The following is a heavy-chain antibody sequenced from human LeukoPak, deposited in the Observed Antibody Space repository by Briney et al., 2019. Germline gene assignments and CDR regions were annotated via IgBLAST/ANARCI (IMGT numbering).Heavy chain of an antibody. J-gene: IGHJ4*02. Sequence: GGSLRLSCAASGFTFSSYAMSWVRQAPGKGLEWVSVISGSGDRIYYADSVKGRFTISRDNSKNTLYLQMNSLRAEDTAVYYCAKEVGSRYYYDSSGYYFDYWGQGTLVTVSS. D-gene: IGHD3-22*01. CDR3: AKEVGSRYYYDSSGYYFDY. V-gene: IGHV3-23*01. CDR1: GFTFSSYA. CDR2: ISGSGDRI.